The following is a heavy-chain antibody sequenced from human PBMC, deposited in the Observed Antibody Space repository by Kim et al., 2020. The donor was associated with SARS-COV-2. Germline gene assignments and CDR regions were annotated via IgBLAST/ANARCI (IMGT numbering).Heavy chain of an antibody. V-gene: IGHV3-23*01. CDR2: VGRGADT. CDR1: GFTFSSYA. J-gene: IGHJ4*01. CDR3: SKPRPSVTTWHGGIDY. Sequence: GGSLRLSCVASGFTFSSYAMSWVRQAPGKGLEWVSAVGRGADTHYADSVKGRFTISRDNSKSTLYLQMKSLRVEDTAAYYCSKPRPSVTTWHGGIDYWG. D-gene: IGHD3-16*01.